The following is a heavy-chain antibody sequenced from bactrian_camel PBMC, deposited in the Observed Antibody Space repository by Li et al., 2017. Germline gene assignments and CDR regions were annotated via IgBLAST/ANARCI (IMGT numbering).Heavy chain of an antibody. CDR2: IDTEGTV. J-gene: IGHJ4*01. CDR1: GTTIRAYC. V-gene: IGHV3S55*01. CDR3: AADEYNLGLARSYTY. Sequence: QVQLVESGGGAVQAGGSLRLSCAGTGTTIRAYCMSWSRQLPGQEREALATIDTEGTVTYVDSVKGRFTISKDNAKNTLYLQMNSLKPEDTAMYYCAADEYNLGLARSYTYWGQGTQVTVS. D-gene: IGHD5*01.